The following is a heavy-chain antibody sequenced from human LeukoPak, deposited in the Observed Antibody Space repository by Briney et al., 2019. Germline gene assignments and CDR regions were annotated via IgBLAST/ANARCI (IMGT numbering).Heavy chain of an antibody. Sequence: PGGSLRLSCAASGFTFSCHSMNWVRQAPGKGLEWVSGISSGSRYIYYADSVKGRFTISKDNAKNSLYLQMSGLRAEDTAVYYCATNVRDEYSSGWYPIGYWGQGTLVTVSS. CDR1: GFTFSCHS. V-gene: IGHV3-21*01. CDR3: ATNVRDEYSSGWYPIGY. CDR2: ISSGSRYI. D-gene: IGHD6-19*01. J-gene: IGHJ4*02.